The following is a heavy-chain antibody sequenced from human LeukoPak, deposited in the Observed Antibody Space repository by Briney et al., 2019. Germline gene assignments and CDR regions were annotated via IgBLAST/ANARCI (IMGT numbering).Heavy chain of an antibody. CDR1: GFTFNSYT. CDR2: SSSTSSYK. Sequence: PGGSLRLSCAASGFTFNSYTMSSVRQAPGRGLEWVSCSSSTSSYKYYADSVKGRFTISRDNAKNSLYLQMNSLRAEDTAVYYCVRETTTTFGVVPFYFDYWGQGTLVTVSS. J-gene: IGHJ4*02. V-gene: IGHV3-21*01. CDR3: VRETTTTFGVVPFYFDY. D-gene: IGHD3-3*01.